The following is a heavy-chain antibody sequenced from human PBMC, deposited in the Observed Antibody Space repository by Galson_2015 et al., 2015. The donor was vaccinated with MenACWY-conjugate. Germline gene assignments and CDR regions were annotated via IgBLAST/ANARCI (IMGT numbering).Heavy chain of an antibody. V-gene: IGHV3-23*01. CDR2: ISASGGTT. Sequence: SLRLSCAASGFTFSSFAMSWVRQVPGKGPEWVSGISASGGTTSYADSVQGRFTISRDNSKNTLYLQMNSLRAEDTAVYYCAKDARRYCSAGSCYSEPLDYWGQGTLVTVSS. CDR1: GFTFSSFA. J-gene: IGHJ4*02. CDR3: AKDARRYCSAGSCYSEPLDY. D-gene: IGHD2-15*01.